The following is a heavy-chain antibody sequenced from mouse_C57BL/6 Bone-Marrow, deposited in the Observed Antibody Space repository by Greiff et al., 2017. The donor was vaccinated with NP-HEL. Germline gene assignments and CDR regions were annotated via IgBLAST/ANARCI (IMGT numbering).Heavy chain of an antibody. D-gene: IGHD2-10*01. V-gene: IGHV1-64*01. CDR2: IHPNSGST. J-gene: IGHJ2*01. CDR3: ATYYGNYGY. CDR1: GYTFTSYW. Sequence: QVQLQQSGAELVKPGASVKLSCKASGYTFTSYWMHWVKQRPGPGLEWIGMIHPNSGSTNYNEKFKSKATLTVDKSSSTAYMQLSSLTSDDSAVYYCATYYGNYGYWGQGTTLTVSS.